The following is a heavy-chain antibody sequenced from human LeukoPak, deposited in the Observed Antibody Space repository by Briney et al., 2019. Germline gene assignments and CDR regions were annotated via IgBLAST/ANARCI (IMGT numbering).Heavy chain of an antibody. CDR3: ARRAGAYSHPYDY. CDR1: GFTFSSYG. CDR2: ISGSGGST. D-gene: IGHD4/OR15-4a*01. J-gene: IGHJ4*02. Sequence: GGSLRLSCAASGFTFSSYGMSWVRQAPGKGLEGVSTISGSGGSTYYADFVKGRFTISRDNSKNTLYLQMNSLRAEDTAVYYCARRAGAYSHPYDYWGQGTLVTVSS. V-gene: IGHV3-23*01.